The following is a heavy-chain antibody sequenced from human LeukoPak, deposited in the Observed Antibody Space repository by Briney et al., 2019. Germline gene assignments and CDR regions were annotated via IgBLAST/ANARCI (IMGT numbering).Heavy chain of an antibody. V-gene: IGHV4-4*02. CDR3: ARDRGPNCSGGSCYYVRYFDY. CDR2: IYHSGNT. D-gene: IGHD2-15*01. J-gene: IGHJ4*02. CDR1: GGSISSTNW. Sequence: PSGTLSLTCAVSGGSISSTNWWSWVRQPPGKGLEWVGEIYHSGNTNYNPSLKSRVTISLDKSKNQFSLRLSSVTAADTAVYYCARDRGPNCSGGSCYYVRYFDYWGQGTLVTVSS.